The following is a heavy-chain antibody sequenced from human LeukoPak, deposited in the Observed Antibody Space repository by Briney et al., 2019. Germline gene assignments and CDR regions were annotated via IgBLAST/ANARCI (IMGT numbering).Heavy chain of an antibody. Sequence: GGSLRLSCAASGFIVSHNYMTWVRQAPGKGLEWISVIYIDGTTYCADSVKGRFTISRDQANNTLYLQMNTLRDEDTAVYYCARGPRYSFYWGQETLVSVS. V-gene: IGHV3-53*01. CDR3: ARGPRYSFY. CDR1: GFIVSHNY. J-gene: IGHJ4*02. CDR2: IYIDGTT. D-gene: IGHD6-13*01.